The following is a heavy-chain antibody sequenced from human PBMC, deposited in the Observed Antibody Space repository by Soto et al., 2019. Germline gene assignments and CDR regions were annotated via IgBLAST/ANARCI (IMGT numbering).Heavy chain of an antibody. Sequence: QVQLVQSGAEVKKPGASVKVSCKASGYTFTSYGISWVRQAPGQGLEWMGWISAYNGNTNYAQKLQGRVTMTTDTSKSTAYMELRSLRSDDTAVYYCATQRITMVRGDADAFDIWGQGTMVTVSS. D-gene: IGHD3-10*01. CDR3: ATQRITMVRGDADAFDI. J-gene: IGHJ3*02. CDR2: ISAYNGNT. CDR1: GYTFTSYG. V-gene: IGHV1-18*01.